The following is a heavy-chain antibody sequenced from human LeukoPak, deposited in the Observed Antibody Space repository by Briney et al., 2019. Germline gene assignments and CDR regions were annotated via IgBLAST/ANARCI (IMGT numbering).Heavy chain of an antibody. V-gene: IGHV4-59*12. Sequence: PSETLSLTCSVSGGSISSYYWSWIRQPPGKGLEWIGYIFYSGSTNYNPSLKSRVTISVDTSKNQFSLKLSSVTAADTAVYYCAKDSSTWGNLAGHFDSWGQGTLVTVSS. D-gene: IGHD6-13*01. CDR2: IFYSGST. J-gene: IGHJ4*02. CDR3: AKDSSTWGNLAGHFDS. CDR1: GGSISSYY.